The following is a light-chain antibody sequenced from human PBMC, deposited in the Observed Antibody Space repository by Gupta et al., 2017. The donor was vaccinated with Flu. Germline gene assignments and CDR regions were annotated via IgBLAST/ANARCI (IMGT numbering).Light chain of an antibody. J-gene: IGLJ1*01. CDR2: DVS. CDR1: SSDVGSYNR. V-gene: IGLV2-18*02. CDR3: SSYTSSSTYV. Sequence: QSALTQPPSVSGSPGQSVTISCTGTSSDVGSYNRVSWYQQPPGTAPKLMMYDVSNRPSGVPDRFSGSKSGNTASLTISGLQADDEADYYCSSYTSSSTYVFGTGIKVTV.